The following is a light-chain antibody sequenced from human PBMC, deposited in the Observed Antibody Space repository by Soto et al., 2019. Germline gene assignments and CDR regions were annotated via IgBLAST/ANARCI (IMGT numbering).Light chain of an antibody. J-gene: IGKJ1*01. V-gene: IGKV3-20*01. CDR3: QQYSRTPRT. Sequence: EIVLTQSPGTLSLSPGDRATLSCRASQTISSNYLAWYQQKLGQAPRLLIFGASRRATGIPDRFSGSGSGTDFTLTINRLESEDFAVYYCQQYSRTPRTFGQGTKVEIK. CDR1: QTISSNY. CDR2: GAS.